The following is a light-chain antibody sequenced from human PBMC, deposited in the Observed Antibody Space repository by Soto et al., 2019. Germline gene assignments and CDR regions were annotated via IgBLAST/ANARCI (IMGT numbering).Light chain of an antibody. Sequence: AIRMTQSPSSLSASVGDRVTISCRASQGIGNALGWYQQKKGKPPKVLIYGASNLQSGVPPRFRGSGSGTDCTLAISSLQPEDSETYYCLQDINYPWTFGQGTKVDIK. CDR1: QGIGNA. J-gene: IGKJ1*01. CDR3: LQDINYPWT. V-gene: IGKV1-6*01. CDR2: GAS.